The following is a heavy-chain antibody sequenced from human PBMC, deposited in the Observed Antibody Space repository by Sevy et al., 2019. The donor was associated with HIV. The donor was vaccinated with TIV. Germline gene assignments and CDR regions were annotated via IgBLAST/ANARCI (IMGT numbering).Heavy chain of an antibody. D-gene: IGHD6-19*01. V-gene: IGHV3-30*04. J-gene: IGHJ4*02. Sequence: GGSLRLSCAASGFTFNTHAMRWVRQAPGKGLEWVALISYDGIIKYYADSVKGRLTISRENSKNTLSLQMNSLGIEDTAVYYCAREGGYTSAWSPGNYWGQGTLVTVSS. CDR3: AREGGYTSAWSPGNY. CDR1: GFTFNTHA. CDR2: ISYDGIIK.